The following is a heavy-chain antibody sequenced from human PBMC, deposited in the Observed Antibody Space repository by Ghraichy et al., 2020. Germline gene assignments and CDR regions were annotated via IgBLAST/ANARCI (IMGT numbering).Heavy chain of an antibody. CDR1: GFIFSSYP. CDR2: VSGNGGIT. Sequence: GGSLRLSCAASGFIFSSYPMSWVRQAPGKGLEWVSTVSGNGGITEYAHSVTGRFTISRDNSKNTLYLQMNSLRAEDTAFYYCAKQSGFEAFDAWGEGTMVTVSS. V-gene: IGHV3-23*01. CDR3: AKQSGFEAFDA. J-gene: IGHJ3*01.